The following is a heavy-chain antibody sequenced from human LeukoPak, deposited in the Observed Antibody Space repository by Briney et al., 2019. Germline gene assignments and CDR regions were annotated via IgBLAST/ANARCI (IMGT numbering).Heavy chain of an antibody. CDR1: GGTFSSYA. CDR2: IIPIFGTA. V-gene: IGHV1-69*05. D-gene: IGHD6-6*01. CDR3: ARGTEYSSYYYYYYMDV. J-gene: IGHJ6*03. Sequence: SVKAFCKASGGTFSSYAISWVRQAPGQGLEWMGGIIPIFGTANYAQKFQGRVTITTDESTSTAYMELSSLRSEDTAVYYCARGTEYSSYYYYYYMDVWGKGTTVTVSS.